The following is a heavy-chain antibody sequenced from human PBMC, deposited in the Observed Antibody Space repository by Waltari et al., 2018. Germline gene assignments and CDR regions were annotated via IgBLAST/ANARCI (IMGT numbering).Heavy chain of an antibody. V-gene: IGHV1-69-2*01. CDR2: GDPEDGET. CDR1: GYTFTDYY. J-gene: IGHJ5*02. Sequence: EVQLVQSGAEVKKPGATVKISCKASGYTFTDYYMHWVQQAPGKGLEWIGRGDPEDGETIYAEKFQGRVTITADTSTDTAYMELSSLRSEDTAVYYCATARGAAGRNWFDPWGQGTLVTVSS. CDR3: ATARGAAGRNWFDP. D-gene: IGHD6-13*01.